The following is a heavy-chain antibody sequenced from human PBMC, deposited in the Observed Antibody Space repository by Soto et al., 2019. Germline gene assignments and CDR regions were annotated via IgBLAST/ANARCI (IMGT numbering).Heavy chain of an antibody. CDR1: GYTFTSYA. Sequence: ASVKVSCKASGYTFTSYAMHWVRQAPGQRLEWMGWINAGNGNTKYSQKFQGRVTITRGTSASTAYMELSSLRSEDTAVYYFPRVGPISLPYGMDVWGQGTTVTVPS. CDR2: INAGNGNT. CDR3: PRVGPISLPYGMDV. V-gene: IGHV1-3*01. J-gene: IGHJ6*02. D-gene: IGHD2-15*01.